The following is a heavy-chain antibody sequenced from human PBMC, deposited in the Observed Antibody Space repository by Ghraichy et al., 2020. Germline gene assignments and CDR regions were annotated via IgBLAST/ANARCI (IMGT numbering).Heavy chain of an antibody. CDR2: IYSSGIT. CDR1: GGSISNYY. CDR3: ARGDPVFDY. J-gene: IGHJ4*01. V-gene: IGHV4-4*07. Sequence: LSLTCTVSGGSISNYYWTWIRQPAGKGLEWIGRIYSSGITNYNPSLKSRVTISLDTSKNQFSLRLTSVTAADTAVYYCARGDPVFDYWGQGTLVTVSS.